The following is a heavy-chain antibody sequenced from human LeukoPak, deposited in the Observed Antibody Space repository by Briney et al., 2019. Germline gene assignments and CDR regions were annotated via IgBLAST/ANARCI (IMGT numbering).Heavy chain of an antibody. V-gene: IGHV1-18*01. J-gene: IGHJ5*02. Sequence: ASVKVSCKASGYTFTSYGISWVRQAPGQGLEWLGWISAYNGNTNYAQRLQGRVTMTTDTSTSTAYMELRSLRSDDTAVYFRARLGIASSGYVSSWLVPWGQGTLVTVSA. CDR1: GYTFTSYG. CDR3: ARLGIASSGYVSSWLVP. CDR2: ISAYNGNT. D-gene: IGHD6-13*01.